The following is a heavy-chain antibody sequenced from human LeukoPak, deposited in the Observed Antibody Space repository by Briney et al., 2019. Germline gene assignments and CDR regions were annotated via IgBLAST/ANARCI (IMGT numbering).Heavy chain of an antibody. J-gene: IGHJ4*02. D-gene: IGHD2-15*01. CDR1: GGSFSGYY. V-gene: IGHV4-34*01. CDR2: INHSGST. Sequence: KPSETLSLTCAVYGGSFSGYYWSWIRQPPGKGLEWIGEINHSGSTNYNPSLKSRVTISVDTSKNQFSLKLSSVTAADTAVYYCARGHGVVNPEKPPEAAEGNKNYYFDYWGQGTLVTVSS. CDR3: ARGHGVVNPEKPPEAAEGNKNYYFDY.